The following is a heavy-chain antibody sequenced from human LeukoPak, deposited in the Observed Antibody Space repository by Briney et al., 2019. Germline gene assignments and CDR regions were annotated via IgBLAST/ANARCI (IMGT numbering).Heavy chain of an antibody. CDR2: FYYSGST. Sequence: SETLSLTCNVSGGSIGSYYWSWLRQPPGKGLEWIGHFYYSGSTDYNPSLKSRVTISIDTSKNQFSLKLRSVTAADTAVYYCARDGDYSDAFDIWGQGTMVTVSS. CDR1: GGSIGSYY. V-gene: IGHV4-59*01. D-gene: IGHD4-11*01. CDR3: ARDGDYSDAFDI. J-gene: IGHJ3*02.